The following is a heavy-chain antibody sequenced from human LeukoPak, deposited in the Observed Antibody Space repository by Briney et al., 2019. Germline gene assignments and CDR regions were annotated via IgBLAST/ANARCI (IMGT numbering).Heavy chain of an antibody. V-gene: IGHV3-74*01. D-gene: IGHD3-16*01. J-gene: IGHJ4*02. CDR3: ARSARFGLYYFDY. CDR2: INSDGSST. Sequence: QPGGSLRLSCAASGFTFSSYWMHWVRQAPGKGLVWVSRINSDGSSTGYADSVKGRFTISRDNAKNTLYLQMNSLRAEDTAVYYCARSARFGLYYFDYWGQGTLVTVSS. CDR1: GFTFSSYW.